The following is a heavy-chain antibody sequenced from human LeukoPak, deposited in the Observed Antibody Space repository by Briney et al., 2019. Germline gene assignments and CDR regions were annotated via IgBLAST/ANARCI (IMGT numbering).Heavy chain of an antibody. CDR1: GGSISSNSYY. CDR3: ARSHWGPYGSRIANWFDP. CDR2: INHSGST. V-gene: IGHV4-39*07. Sequence: SETLSLTCAVSGGSISSNSYYWGWIRQPPGKGLEWIGEINHSGSTNYNPSLKSRVTISVDTSKNQFSLKLSSVTAADTAVYYCARSHWGPYGSRIANWFDPWGQGTLVTVSS. D-gene: IGHD6-13*01. J-gene: IGHJ5*02.